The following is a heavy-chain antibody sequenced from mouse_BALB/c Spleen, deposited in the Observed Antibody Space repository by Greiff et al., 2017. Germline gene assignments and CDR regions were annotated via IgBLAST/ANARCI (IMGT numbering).Heavy chain of an antibody. CDR2: ISYDGSN. V-gene: IGHV3-6*02. D-gene: IGHD2-4*01. J-gene: IGHJ4*01. CDR1: GYSITSGYY. CDR3: ARELYDYPLYYYAMDY. Sequence: EVKLMESGPGLVKPSQSLSLTCSVTGYSITSGYYWNWIRQFPGNKLEWMGYISYDGSNNYNPSLKNRISITRDTSKNQFFLKLNSVTTEDTATYYCARELYDYPLYYYAMDYWGQGTSVTVSS.